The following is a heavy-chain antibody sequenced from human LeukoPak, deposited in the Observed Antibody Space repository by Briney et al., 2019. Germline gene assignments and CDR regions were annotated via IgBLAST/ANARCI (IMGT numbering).Heavy chain of an antibody. CDR3: AIHVTIIGPCDASDI. Sequence: SETLSLTCTVSGDSISSYYWSWIRQPPGKGLEWMGYIYYSGGTDYNPSLKTRVTLSLDTSKNQFSLKLRSVAAADTPVYYCAIHVTIIGPCDASDIWGQGTMVTVSP. D-gene: IGHD5-24*01. CDR2: IYYSGGT. J-gene: IGHJ3*02. CDR1: GDSISSYY. V-gene: IGHV4-59*08.